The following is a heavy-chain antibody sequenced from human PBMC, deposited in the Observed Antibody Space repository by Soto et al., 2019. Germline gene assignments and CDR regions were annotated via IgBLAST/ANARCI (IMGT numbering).Heavy chain of an antibody. CDR1: GGSISSSSYY. D-gene: IGHD3-9*01. CDR3: ASPSGDYDILTIDY. J-gene: IGHJ4*02. CDR2: IYYSGST. V-gene: IGHV4-39*01. Sequence: SETLSLTCTVSGGSISSSSYYWGWIRQPPGKGLEWMGSIYYSGSTYYNTSLKNRVTISVDTSKNQFSLKLSSVTAADTAVYYCASPSGDYDILTIDYWGQGTLVTVSS.